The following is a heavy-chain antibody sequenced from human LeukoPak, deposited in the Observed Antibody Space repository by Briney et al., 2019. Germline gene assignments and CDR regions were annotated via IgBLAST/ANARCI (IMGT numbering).Heavy chain of an antibody. J-gene: IGHJ4*02. CDR1: RYTFTTYD. D-gene: IGHD6-6*01. Sequence: GAPVKASRQPFRYTFTTYDINSVRQATGQGLEWMGWMNPNGGNTGYAQKFQGRVTITRNTSISTPYMALSSLRSEDTPVYYCARDESSSSFDYWGQGTLVTVSS. CDR3: ARDESSSSFDY. V-gene: IGHV1-8*03. CDR2: MNPNGGNT.